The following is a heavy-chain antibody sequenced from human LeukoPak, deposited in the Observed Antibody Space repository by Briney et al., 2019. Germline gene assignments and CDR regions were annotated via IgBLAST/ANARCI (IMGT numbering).Heavy chain of an antibody. CDR2: VNSDGSST. V-gene: IGHV3-74*01. J-gene: IGHJ3*02. CDR1: GFTFSSYW. D-gene: IGHD6-13*01. CDR3: ARGGSSWSAFDI. Sequence: GGSLRLSCAASGFTFSSYWMHWVRQAPGKGLVWVSRVNSDGSSTNYADAVKGRFTISRDNAKNTLYLQTNSLRAEDTAVYYCARGGSSWSAFDIWGQGTMVIVSS.